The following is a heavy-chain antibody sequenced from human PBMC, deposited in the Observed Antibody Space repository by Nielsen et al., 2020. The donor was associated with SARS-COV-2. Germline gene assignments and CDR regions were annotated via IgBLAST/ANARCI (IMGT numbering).Heavy chain of an antibody. V-gene: IGHV4-34*01. J-gene: IGHJ5*02. CDR2: INHSGST. CDR3: ARGATGVTPYNWFDP. D-gene: IGHD5-18*01. Sequence: WIRQPPGKGLEWIGEINHSGSTNYNPSLKSRVTISVDTSKNQFSLKLSSVTAADTAVYYCARGATGVTPYNWFDPWGQGTLVTVSS.